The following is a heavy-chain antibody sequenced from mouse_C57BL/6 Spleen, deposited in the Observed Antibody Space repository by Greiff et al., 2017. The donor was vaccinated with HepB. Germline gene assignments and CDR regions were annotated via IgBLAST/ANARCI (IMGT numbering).Heavy chain of an antibody. CDR2: INPNNGGT. J-gene: IGHJ2*01. CDR1: GYTFTDYN. Sequence: EVQLQQSGPELVKPGASVKIPCKASGYTFTDYNMDWVKQSHGKSLEWIGDINPNNGGTIYNQKFKGKATLTVDKSSSTAYMELRSLTSEDTAVYYCARSRNYYGYDPFDYWGQGTTLTVSS. V-gene: IGHV1-18*01. CDR3: ARSRNYYGYDPFDY. D-gene: IGHD2-2*01.